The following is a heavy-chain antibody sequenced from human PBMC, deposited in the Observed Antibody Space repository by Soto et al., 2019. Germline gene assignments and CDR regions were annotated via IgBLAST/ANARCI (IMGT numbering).Heavy chain of an antibody. CDR1: GFTFSSYA. J-gene: IGHJ1*01. D-gene: IGHD2-15*01. V-gene: IGHV3-64*01. CDR3: ARESDCSSTSCYLRYCSGGSCLRYFQH. CDR2: ISSNGGST. Sequence: GGSLRLSCAASGFTFSSYAMHWVRQAPGKGLEYVSAISSNGGSTYYANSVKGRFTISRDNSKNTLYLQMGSLRAEDMAVYYCARESDCSSTSCYLRYCSGGSCLRYFQHWGQGTLVTVSS.